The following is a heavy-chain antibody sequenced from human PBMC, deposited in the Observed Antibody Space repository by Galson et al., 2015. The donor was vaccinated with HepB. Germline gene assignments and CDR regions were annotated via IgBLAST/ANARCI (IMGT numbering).Heavy chain of an antibody. CDR2: INTNTGNP. D-gene: IGHD4-17*01. CDR3: APLVGDPRYNWFDP. V-gene: IGHV7-4-1*02. Sequence: SVKVSCKASGYTFTSYAMNWVRQAPGQGLEWMGWINTNTGNPTYAQGFTGRFVFSLDTSVSTAYLQISSLKAEDTAVYYCAPLVGDPRYNWFDPWGQGTLVTVSS. J-gene: IGHJ5*02. CDR1: GYTFTSYA.